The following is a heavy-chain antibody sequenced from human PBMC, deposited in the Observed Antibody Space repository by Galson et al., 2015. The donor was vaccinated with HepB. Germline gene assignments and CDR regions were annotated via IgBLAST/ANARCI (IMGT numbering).Heavy chain of an antibody. CDR3: ARGVDAGITMVRGAYYFDY. J-gene: IGHJ4*02. CDR1: GFTFSSYD. CDR2: ISSSGSTI. V-gene: IGHV3-48*03. D-gene: IGHD3-10*01. Sequence: SLRLSCAASGFTFSSYDMNWVRQAPGKGLEWVSYISSSGSTIYYADSVKGRFTISRDNAKNSLYLQMNNLRAEDTAVYYCARGVDAGITMVRGAYYFDYWGQGTLVTVSS.